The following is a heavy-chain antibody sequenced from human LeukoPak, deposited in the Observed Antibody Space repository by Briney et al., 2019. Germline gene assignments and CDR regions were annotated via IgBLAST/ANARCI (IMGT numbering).Heavy chain of an antibody. CDR3: ARQAVPVAKYFQY. V-gene: IGHV5-51*01. D-gene: IGHD2-2*01. CDR2: IYPGDSDT. J-gene: IGHJ1*01. CDR1: GYSFTSYW. Sequence: GESLKISCKGSGYSFTSYWIGWVRQMPGKGLEWMGIIYPGDSDTRYSPSFQGWVTISADKSISTAYLQWSSLKASDTAMYYCARQAVPVAKYFQYWGQGTLVTVSS.